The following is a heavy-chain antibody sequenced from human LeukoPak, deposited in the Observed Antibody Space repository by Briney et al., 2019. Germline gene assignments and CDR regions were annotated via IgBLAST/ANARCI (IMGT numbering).Heavy chain of an antibody. J-gene: IGHJ4*02. D-gene: IGHD3-9*01. Sequence: VASVKVSYKASGYTFTSYGISWVRQAPGQGLEWMGWISAYNGNTNFAQKLQGRVTMTTDTSTSTAYMDLRSLRSDDTAVYYCARDQAATNTQVRFCLDWGQGTLVTVSS. CDR3: ARDQAATNTQVRFCLD. CDR2: ISAYNGNT. V-gene: IGHV1-18*01. CDR1: GYTFTSYG.